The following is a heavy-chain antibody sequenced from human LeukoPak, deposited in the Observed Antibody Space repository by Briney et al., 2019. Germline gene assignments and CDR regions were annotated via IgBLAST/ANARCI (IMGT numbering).Heavy chain of an antibody. Sequence: TSETLSLTCTVSGGSISSHYWSWIRQPAGEGLEWIGRIYTSGSTNYNPSLKSRVTTSVDTSKNQFSLKLSSVTAADTAVYYCARGRGYSYGRLDYWGQGTLVTVSS. CDR3: ARGRGYSYGRLDY. V-gene: IGHV4-4*07. J-gene: IGHJ4*02. CDR2: IYTSGST. CDR1: GGSISSHY. D-gene: IGHD5-18*01.